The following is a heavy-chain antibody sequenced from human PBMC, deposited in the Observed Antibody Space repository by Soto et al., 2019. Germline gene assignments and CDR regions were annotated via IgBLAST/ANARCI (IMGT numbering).Heavy chain of an antibody. Sequence: EEQLLQSGGGGVQSGGSLRLSCEASGFLFSSYAMNGVRKAPGKRLGWASKISSHGDTTYYAEAVRGRFTISRDNSKNTLFLQMNSLRADDTAVYFCARDHYDFWSGFPPTIWFHPWGQGTLVTVSS. D-gene: IGHD3-3*01. CDR2: ISSHGDTT. CDR1: GFLFSSYA. CDR3: ARDHYDFWSGFPPTIWFHP. V-gene: IGHV3-23*01. J-gene: IGHJ5*02.